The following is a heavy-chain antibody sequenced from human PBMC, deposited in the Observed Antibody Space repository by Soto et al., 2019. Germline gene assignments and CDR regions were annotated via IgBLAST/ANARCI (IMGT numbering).Heavy chain of an antibody. CDR1: GFTFNSYP. Sequence: QVQLVEGGGGVVQRGGSLRLSCVASGFTFNSYPMHWVRQAPGRGLEWVAGIGSDGAGTYFPDSVKGRFTVSRDNPMNTLYLQMDSLRSDDTAVYYCAREDVSSGYAGTFHYCGQGTLVTVSS. V-gene: IGHV3-30*04. J-gene: IGHJ1*01. D-gene: IGHD3-22*01. CDR3: AREDVSSGYAGTFHY. CDR2: IGSDGAGT.